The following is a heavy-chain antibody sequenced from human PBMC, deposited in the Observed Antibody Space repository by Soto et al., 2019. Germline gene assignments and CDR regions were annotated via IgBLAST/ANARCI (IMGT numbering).Heavy chain of an antibody. Sequence: PSETLSLTCTVSGGTISSDFWSWIRQPPGKGLEWIGYISYSGSTNYSPSLKSRVTISVDTSKNQFSLKLSSVTAADTAVYYCARVWGGAFDIWGQGTMVTVSS. CDR2: ISYSGST. J-gene: IGHJ3*02. CDR3: ARVWGGAFDI. D-gene: IGHD3-10*01. V-gene: IGHV4-59*01. CDR1: GGTISSDF.